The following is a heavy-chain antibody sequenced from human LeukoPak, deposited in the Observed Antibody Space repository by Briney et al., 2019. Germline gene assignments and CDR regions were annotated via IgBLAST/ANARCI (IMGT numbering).Heavy chain of an antibody. CDR1: GGSISSGSYY. D-gene: IGHD3-22*01. CDR3: ARDRSMIVTN. CDR2: IYTSGGT. V-gene: IGHV4-61*02. Sequence: SETLSLTCTVSGGSISSGSYYWGWIRQPGGKGLELIGRIYTSGGTNYNPSLKSRVTISVDTSKNQFSLKLRSVTAADTAVYYCARDRSMIVTNWGQGTLVTFSS. J-gene: IGHJ4*02.